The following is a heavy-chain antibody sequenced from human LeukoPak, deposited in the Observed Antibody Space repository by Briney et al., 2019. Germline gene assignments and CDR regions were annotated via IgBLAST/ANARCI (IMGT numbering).Heavy chain of an antibody. CDR3: ASSLSGSYYHFDY. Sequence: SETLSLTCSVSGDSISIYYWSWIRQPPGKGLEWIGYIDHTGSTNYNPSLNSRVTISRDTAKNHFSLRLSTVTAADTAVYYCASSLSGSYYHFDYWGQGTLVTVSS. V-gene: IGHV4-59*01. J-gene: IGHJ4*02. D-gene: IGHD1-26*01. CDR1: GDSISIYY. CDR2: IDHTGST.